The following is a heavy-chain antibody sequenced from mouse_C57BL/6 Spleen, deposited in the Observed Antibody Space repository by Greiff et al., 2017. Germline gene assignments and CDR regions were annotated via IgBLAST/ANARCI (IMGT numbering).Heavy chain of an antibody. J-gene: IGHJ4*01. V-gene: IGHV5-6*01. D-gene: IGHD1-1*01. Sequence: DVQLVESGGDLVKPGGSLKLSCAASGFTFSSYGMSWVRQTPDKRLEWVATISSGGSYTYYPDSVKGRFTISRNNAKNTLYLQMSSLKSEDTAMYYCARHRGYGSSYAMDYWGQGTSVTVSS. CDR3: ARHRGYGSSYAMDY. CDR1: GFTFSSYG. CDR2: ISSGGSYT.